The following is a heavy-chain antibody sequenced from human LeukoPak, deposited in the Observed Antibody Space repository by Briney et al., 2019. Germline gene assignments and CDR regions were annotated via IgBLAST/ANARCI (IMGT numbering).Heavy chain of an antibody. V-gene: IGHV3-21*01. Sequence: SGGSLRLSCAASGFVFRNFNMNWVRQAPGKALEWVSLITGSGTYYAESVRGRFSMSRDNAKNSLYLQMNNLRAEDTAVYYCARDRGGSSGYKRLDSWGQGTLVTVSS. J-gene: IGHJ4*02. CDR2: ITGSGTY. D-gene: IGHD3-22*01. CDR1: GFVFRNFN. CDR3: ARDRGGSSGYKRLDS.